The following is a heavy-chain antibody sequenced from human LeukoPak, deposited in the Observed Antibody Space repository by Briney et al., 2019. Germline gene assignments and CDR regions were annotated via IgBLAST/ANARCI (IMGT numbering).Heavy chain of an antibody. J-gene: IGHJ4*02. CDR1: GFTFGDYA. Sequence: GGSLRLSCTASGFTFGDYAMSWFRQAPGKGLEWVGFIRSKAYGGTTEYAASVKGRFTISRDDSKSIAYLQMNSLRAEDTAVYYCAKGGFGTVAGAGYWGQGTLVTVSS. CDR2: IRSKAYGGTT. D-gene: IGHD4-23*01. V-gene: IGHV3-49*03. CDR3: AKGGFGTVAGAGY.